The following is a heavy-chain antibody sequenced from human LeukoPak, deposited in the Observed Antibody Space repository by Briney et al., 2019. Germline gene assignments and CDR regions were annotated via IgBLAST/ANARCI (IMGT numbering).Heavy chain of an antibody. CDR3: ARGRVGATEAFDI. CDR2: ISGSGGST. CDR1: GFTFSSYA. D-gene: IGHD1-26*01. J-gene: IGHJ3*02. Sequence: GGSLRLSCAASGFTFSSYAMSWVRRAPGKGLEWVSAISGSGGSTYYADSVKGRFTISRDNSKNTLYLQMNSLRAEGTAVYYCARGRVGATEAFDIWGQGTMVTVSS. V-gene: IGHV3-23*01.